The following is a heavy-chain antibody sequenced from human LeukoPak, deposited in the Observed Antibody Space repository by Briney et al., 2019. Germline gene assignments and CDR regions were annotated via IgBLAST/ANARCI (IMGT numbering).Heavy chain of an antibody. Sequence: PGGSLRLSCAASGFTFSSYGMHWVRQAPGKGLEWVVFIRYDGSNKYYADSVKGRFTISRDNSKNMLYLQMNSLRAEDTAVYYCAKPPSGGSAHIDYWGQGTLVTVSS. CDR1: GFTFSSYG. CDR2: IRYDGSNK. V-gene: IGHV3-30*02. D-gene: IGHD2-15*01. J-gene: IGHJ4*02. CDR3: AKPPSGGSAHIDY.